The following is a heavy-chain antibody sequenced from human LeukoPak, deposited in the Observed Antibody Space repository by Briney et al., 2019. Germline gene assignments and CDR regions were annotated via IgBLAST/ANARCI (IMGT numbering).Heavy chain of an antibody. CDR2: ISWNSRTI. V-gene: IGHV3-9*01. CDR3: VKGVGVNKGYYFDH. D-gene: IGHD1-26*01. CDR1: RFTFEDYA. J-gene: IGHJ4*02. Sequence: GGSLRLSCAASRFTFEDYAMHWVRQAPGKGLEWVSTISWNSRTIGYADSVKGRFTISRDNAKNSLYLQMNSLTVEDRALYYCVKGVGVNKGYYFDHWGQGSLVTVSS.